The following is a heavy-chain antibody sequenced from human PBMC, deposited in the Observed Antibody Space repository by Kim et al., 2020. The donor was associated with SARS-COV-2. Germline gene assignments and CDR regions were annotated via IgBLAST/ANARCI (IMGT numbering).Heavy chain of an antibody. J-gene: IGHJ3*02. D-gene: IGHD3-10*01. V-gene: IGHV1-69*01. CDR3: ARPDYYGSGSYRDAFDI. Sequence: FQGRVTITADESTSTAYMELSSLRSEDTAVYYCARPDYYGSGSYRDAFDIWGQGTMVTVSS.